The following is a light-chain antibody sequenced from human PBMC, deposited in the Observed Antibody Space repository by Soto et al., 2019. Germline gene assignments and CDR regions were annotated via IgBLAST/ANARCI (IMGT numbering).Light chain of an antibody. V-gene: IGLV2-14*01. CDR2: DVN. CDR1: SSDVGRYNY. CDR3: SSYTSSSTRVV. J-gene: IGLJ2*01. Sequence: QSALTQPASVSGSPGQSFTISCTGTSSDVGRYNYVSWYQQHPGKAPKLMIYDVNNRPSGVSNRFSGSKSGNTASLTISGLQAEDEADYYCSSYTSSSTRVVFGGGTKVTVL.